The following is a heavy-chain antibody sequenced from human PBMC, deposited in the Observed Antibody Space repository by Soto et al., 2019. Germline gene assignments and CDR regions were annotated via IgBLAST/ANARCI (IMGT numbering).Heavy chain of an antibody. CDR1: GFTFSSYA. Sequence: QVQLVESGGGVVQPGRSLRLSCAASGFTFSSYAMHWVRQAPGKGLEWVAVISYDGSNKYYADSVKGRFTISRDNSKNTLYLQMNSLRAEDTAVYYCARDRQWYYYDSSGLPDYWGQGTLVTVSS. CDR2: ISYDGSNK. D-gene: IGHD3-22*01. J-gene: IGHJ4*02. V-gene: IGHV3-30-3*01. CDR3: ARDRQWYYYDSSGLPDY.